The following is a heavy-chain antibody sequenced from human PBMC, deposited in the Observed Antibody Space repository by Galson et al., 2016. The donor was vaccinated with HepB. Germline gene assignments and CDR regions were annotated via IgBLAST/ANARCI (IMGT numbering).Heavy chain of an antibody. CDR1: GFTVSNNY. CDR3: ARGGGPAAAV. D-gene: IGHD6-13*01. J-gene: IGHJ4*02. CDR2: LYSGGST. V-gene: IGHV3-66*01. Sequence: SLRLSCAAPGFTVSNNYMRWVRQAPGKGLEWVSLLYSGGSTYYADSVKGRFTISRDNSKNTLYLQMNSLRDEDTAVYYCARGGGPAAAVWGQGTLVTVSS.